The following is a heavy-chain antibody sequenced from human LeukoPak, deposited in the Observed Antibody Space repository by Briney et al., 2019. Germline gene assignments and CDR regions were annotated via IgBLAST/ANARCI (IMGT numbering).Heavy chain of an antibody. CDR3: ARASPEYYDFPFDP. Sequence: ASVKVSCKASGYTFTGYYMHWVRQAPGQGLEWMGWINPNSGGTNYAQKFQGRVTMTRDTSISTVYMELSRLRSDDTAVYYCARASPEYYDFPFDPWGQGTLVTVSS. D-gene: IGHD3-3*01. CDR1: GYTFTGYY. CDR2: INPNSGGT. J-gene: IGHJ5*02. V-gene: IGHV1-2*02.